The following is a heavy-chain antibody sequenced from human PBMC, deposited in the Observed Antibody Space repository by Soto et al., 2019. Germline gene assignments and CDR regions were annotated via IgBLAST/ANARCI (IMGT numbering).Heavy chain of an antibody. CDR1: GGTFSSYT. V-gene: IGHV1-69*15. J-gene: IGHJ6*03. CDR3: AREEAQYQLLHSYYYMDV. D-gene: IGHD2-2*01. Sequence: QVQLVHSGAEVKKPGSSVKVSCKASGGTFSSYTINWVRQAPGQGLEWMGRIIPIFGMANYAQKFQGRVTITADESTSTAYMQLSSLRSEDTGLYYCAREEAQYQLLHSYYYMDVWGKGTTVTVSS. CDR2: IIPIFGMA.